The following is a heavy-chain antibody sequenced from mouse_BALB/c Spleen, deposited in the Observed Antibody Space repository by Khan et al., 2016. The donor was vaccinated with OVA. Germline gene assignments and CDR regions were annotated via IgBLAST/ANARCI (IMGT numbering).Heavy chain of an antibody. D-gene: IGHD1-2*01. V-gene: IGHV7-3*02. CDR2: IRKKASGYTT. CDR1: GFTFTDYY. J-gene: IGHJ3*01. Sequence: EVQLQESGGGLVQPGGSLRLSCATSGFTFTDYYMSWVRQPPGKALEWLGFIRKKASGYTTEYSASVKGRFTISRDNSPSILYLQMNTLKAEDSATYYCARVEYGYGFAYWGQGTLVTVSA. CDR3: ARVEYGYGFAY.